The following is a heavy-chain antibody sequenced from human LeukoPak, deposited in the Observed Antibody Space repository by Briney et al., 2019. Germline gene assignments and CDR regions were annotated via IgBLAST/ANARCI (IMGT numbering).Heavy chain of an antibody. CDR3: AKSGDYLWDY. CDR1: GGSISTNNW. CDR2: IYHTGST. J-gene: IGHJ4*02. Sequence: NPSGTLSLTCAVSGGSISTNNWWSWVRPPPGKGLEWIGEIYHTGSTNYSPSLRSRVTMSIDKSNNQFSLNLNSVTAADTAVYYCAKSGDYLWDYWGQGTLVTVSS. V-gene: IGHV4-4*02. D-gene: IGHD3-16*01.